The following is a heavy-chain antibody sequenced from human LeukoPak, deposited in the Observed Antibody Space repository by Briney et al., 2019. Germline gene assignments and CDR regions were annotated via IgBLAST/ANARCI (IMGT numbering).Heavy chain of an antibody. CDR2: ISSSNYI. J-gene: IGHJ4*02. Sequence: GGSLRLSCAASGFTFTTYNMNWVRQAPGKALEWVSIISSSNYINYADSVKGRFTISRDNAKNSLYLQMDSLRAEDTAVYYCARARDNYFDYWGQGTLVTVCS. CDR1: GFTFTTYN. D-gene: IGHD2-21*02. CDR3: ARARDNYFDY. V-gene: IGHV3-21*01.